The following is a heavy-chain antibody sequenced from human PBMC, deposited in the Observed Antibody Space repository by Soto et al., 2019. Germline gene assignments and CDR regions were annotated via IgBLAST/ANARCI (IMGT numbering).Heavy chain of an antibody. J-gene: IGHJ5*02. CDR1: GGSFSGYY. CDR3: ARGNRNCSSHSCSGNCFDP. V-gene: IGHV4-34*01. D-gene: IGHD2-2*01. Sequence: QVQLQQWGAGLLKPSETLSLTCAVYGGSFSGYYWSWIRQPPGKGLEWIGEINHSGSTNYNPSLKGRVTISVEASKSRFSLRLSSVTAADTAVYYWARGNRNCSSHSCSGNCFDPWGQGTLVTVS. CDR2: INHSGST.